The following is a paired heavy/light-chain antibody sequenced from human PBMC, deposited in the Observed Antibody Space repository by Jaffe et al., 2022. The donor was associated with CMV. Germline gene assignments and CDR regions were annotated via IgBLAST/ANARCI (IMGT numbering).Heavy chain of an antibody. Sequence: QVQLQESGPGLVQPSGTLSLTCAVSGASIYRTWWTWVRQPPGKGLEWIGGIYDSGASSYNPSLKGRVTMSLDTSNSQFSLRLTSVTAADTAIYYCARGGLDWDYLDYWGQGTLVSVSS. CDR2: IYDSGAS. CDR1: GASIYRTW. D-gene: IGHD3-9*01. V-gene: IGHV4-4*02. J-gene: IGHJ4*02. CDR3: ARGGLDWDYLDY.
Light chain of an antibody. V-gene: IGKV1-9*01. Sequence: DVQLTQSPSFLSASVGDRVTITCRASQGISDFLAWYQQRPGSAPKLLISAASTLQSAVPSRFSGSGSGTEFTLTISSLQPEDFATYYCQQLNNYPRTFGRGTKVEVK. CDR1: QGISDF. CDR3: QQLNNYPRT. CDR2: AAS. J-gene: IGKJ1*01.